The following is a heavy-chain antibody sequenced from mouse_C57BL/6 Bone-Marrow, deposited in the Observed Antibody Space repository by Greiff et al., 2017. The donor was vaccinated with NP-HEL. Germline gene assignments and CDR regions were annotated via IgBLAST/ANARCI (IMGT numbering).Heavy chain of an antibody. CDR2: IDPSDSYT. Sequence: QVQLQQPGAELVRPGTSVKLSCKASGYTFTSYWMHWVKQRPGQGLEWIGVIDPSDSYTNYNQKFKGKATLTVDTSSSTAYMQLSSLTSEDSAVYYCARSWEVDYWGQGTTLTVSS. D-gene: IGHD4-1*01. CDR3: ARSWEVDY. V-gene: IGHV1-59*01. J-gene: IGHJ2*01. CDR1: GYTFTSYW.